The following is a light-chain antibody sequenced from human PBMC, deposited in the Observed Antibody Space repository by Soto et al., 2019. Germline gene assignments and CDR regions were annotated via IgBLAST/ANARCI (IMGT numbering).Light chain of an antibody. CDR1: QSISNF. V-gene: IGKV1-39*01. CDR2: TTS. CDR3: QQSYSTPQT. J-gene: IGKJ4*01. Sequence: DIQMTQSPSSLSASVGDRVTITCRARQSISNFLNWYQQKPGKAPKLLIHTTSSLQSGVPSRFSASGTGTDFTLTISSLQPEDFATYYCQQSYSTPQTFGGGTKVEIK.